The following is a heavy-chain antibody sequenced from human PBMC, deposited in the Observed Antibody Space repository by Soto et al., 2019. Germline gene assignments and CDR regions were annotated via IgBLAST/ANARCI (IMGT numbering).Heavy chain of an antibody. CDR1: GFTFSNHW. D-gene: IGHD3-22*01. J-gene: IGHJ4*02. Sequence: GGSLRLSCAASGFTFSNHWMHWVRQAPGKGLEWVSRINSDGSTTTYADSVKGRFTISRDDSKNTAYLQMNSLETEDTAVYFCASSSYFDSSGYSVTFNYWGQGALVTVSS. CDR3: ASSSYFDSSGYSVTFNY. CDR2: INSDGSTT. V-gene: IGHV3-74*01.